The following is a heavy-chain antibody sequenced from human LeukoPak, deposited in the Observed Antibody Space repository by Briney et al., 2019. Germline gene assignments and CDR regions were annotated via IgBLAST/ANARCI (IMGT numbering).Heavy chain of an antibody. D-gene: IGHD3-10*01. Sequence: SETLSLTCTVSGGSISSPSYYWGWIRQPPGKGLEWIASIYYSGSTYYNPSLKSRVTISVDTSKNQFSLKLSSVTAADTAVYYCARQVVTMVRGGLYFDYWGQGTLVTVSS. CDR3: ARQVVTMVRGGLYFDY. CDR2: IYYSGST. CDR1: GGSISSPSYY. V-gene: IGHV4-39*01. J-gene: IGHJ4*02.